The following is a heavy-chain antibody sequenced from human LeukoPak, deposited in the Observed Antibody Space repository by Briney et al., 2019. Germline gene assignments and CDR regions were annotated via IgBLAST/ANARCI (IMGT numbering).Heavy chain of an antibody. CDR1: GFALSSHW. J-gene: IGHJ6*02. Sequence: GRSLRLSCAASGFALSSHWMAWVRQVPGRGPEWVANVNRDGSETYYLDSVKGRFTISKDNAKNSLYLQMNSLRAEDTALYHCARNNGMDVWGQGTTVTVSS. CDR2: VNRDGSET. V-gene: IGHV3-7*03. CDR3: ARNNGMDV.